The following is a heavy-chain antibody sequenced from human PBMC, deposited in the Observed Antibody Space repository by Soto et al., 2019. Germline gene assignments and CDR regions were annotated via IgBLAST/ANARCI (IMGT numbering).Heavy chain of an antibody. J-gene: IGHJ6*02. V-gene: IGHV3-30*18. CDR3: AKDDHGGTIFGVVINYYYYYGMDV. Sequence: PGGSLRLSCAASGFTFSSYGMHWVRQAPGKGLEWVAVISYDGSNKYYADSVKGRFTISRDNSKNTLYLQMNSLRAEDTAVYYCAKDDHGGTIFGVVINYYYYYGMDVWGQGTTVTVPS. D-gene: IGHD3-3*01. CDR2: ISYDGSNK. CDR1: GFTFSSYG.